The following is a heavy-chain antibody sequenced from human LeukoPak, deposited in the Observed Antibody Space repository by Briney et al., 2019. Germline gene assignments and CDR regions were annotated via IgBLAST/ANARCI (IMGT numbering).Heavy chain of an antibody. Sequence: GGSLRLSYAASGFTDSNNYKSWVRQTPGKGLEWVSVIYVGGSAYYADSVKGRFTISGDSSKNTLYLQMNSLRAEDTAVYYCARLKIDGTHFDYWGQGTLVTVSS. CDR2: IYVGGSA. CDR1: GFTDSNNY. V-gene: IGHV3-53*01. D-gene: IGHD3-9*01. CDR3: ARLKIDGTHFDY. J-gene: IGHJ4*02.